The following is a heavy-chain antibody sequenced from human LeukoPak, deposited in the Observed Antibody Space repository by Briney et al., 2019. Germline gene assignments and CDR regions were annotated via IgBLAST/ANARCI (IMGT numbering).Heavy chain of an antibody. D-gene: IGHD3-3*01. CDR2: IRYDGSNK. CDR3: AKDSRLELLSFDY. J-gene: IGHJ4*02. V-gene: IGHV3-30*02. Sequence: GGSLRLSCAAPGFTFNSYGMHWIRQAPDKWLEWVAFIRYDGSNKYYAGSVKGRFTISRDNSKSTLYLQMNSLRAEDTAVYYCAKDSRLELLSFDYWCQGTLVTVSS. CDR1: GFTFNSYG.